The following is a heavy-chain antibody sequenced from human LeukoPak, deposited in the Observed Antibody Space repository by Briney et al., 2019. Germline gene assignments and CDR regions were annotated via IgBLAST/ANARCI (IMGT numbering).Heavy chain of an antibody. D-gene: IGHD2-2*01. J-gene: IGHJ6*02. CDR2: INDSGST. CDR1: GGSFSGYY. CDR3: ARMVVVVVPAAMRDYYYYYGMDV. V-gene: IGHV4-34*01. Sequence: SETLSLTCAVYGGSFSGYYWSWIRQPPGKGLEWNGEINDSGSTNYNPSLKSRVTISVDTSKNQFSLKLSSVTAADTAVYYCARMVVVVVPAAMRDYYYYYGMDVWGQGTTVTVSS.